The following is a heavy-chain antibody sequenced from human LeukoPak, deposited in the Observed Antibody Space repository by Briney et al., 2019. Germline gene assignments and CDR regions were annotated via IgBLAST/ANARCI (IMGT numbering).Heavy chain of an antibody. V-gene: IGHV1-46*01. CDR2: INPSGGAI. CDR1: GYILTNCY. D-gene: IGHD3-16*01. CDR3: AILRYANNWVGR. J-gene: IGHJ5*02. Sequence: GASVKVSCEASGYILTNCYMHWVRQAPGQGLEWMGMINPSGGAISNAQKFQGRVTMTRDTSSSTGYMELSSLRSEDTAVYYCAILRYANNWVGRWGQGTLVTVSS.